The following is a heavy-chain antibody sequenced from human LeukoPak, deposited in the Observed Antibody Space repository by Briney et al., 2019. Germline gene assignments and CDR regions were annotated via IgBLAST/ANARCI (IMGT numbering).Heavy chain of an antibody. J-gene: IGHJ6*02. CDR3: ARPEYYYDSSGYGGMDV. D-gene: IGHD3-22*01. CDR2: IYPGDSDT. V-gene: IGHV5-51*01. Sequence: GESLKISCKGSGYSFTSYWISWVRQMPGKGLEWMGIIYPGDSDTRYSPSFQGQVTISADKSISTAYLQWSSLKASDTAMYYCARPEYYYDSSGYGGMDVWGQGTTVTVSS. CDR1: GYSFTSYW.